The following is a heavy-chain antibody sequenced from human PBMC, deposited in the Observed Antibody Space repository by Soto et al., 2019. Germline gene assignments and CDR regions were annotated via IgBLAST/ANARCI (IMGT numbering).Heavy chain of an antibody. CDR3: GRVSSASGTFGWLDP. J-gene: IGHJ5*02. V-gene: IGHV3-48*03. D-gene: IGHD3-10*01. CDR2: ISNGASSI. Sequence: GGSLRLSCAASGFTFGNYEMNWVRQAPGKGLEWISYISNGASSIEYADSVKGRFTVSRDNAKNLLYLQMTSLRVEDTAVYFCGRVSSASGTFGWLDPWGQGTLVTVSS. CDR1: GFTFGNYE.